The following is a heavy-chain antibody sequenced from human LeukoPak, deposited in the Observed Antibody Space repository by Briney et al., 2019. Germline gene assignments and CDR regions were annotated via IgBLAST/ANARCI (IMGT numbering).Heavy chain of an antibody. V-gene: IGHV1-2*02. Sequence: ASVTVSFTASGYTFTAYYIHWVRQAPGQGLEWMGWINPNSDDTHYAQKFQGRVTMTRDTSISTAYMDLSRLRSDDTAVYYCARGRITATLHFDYWGQGTLVTVSS. D-gene: IGHD1-7*01. J-gene: IGHJ4*02. CDR1: GYTFTAYY. CDR2: INPNSDDT. CDR3: ARGRITATLHFDY.